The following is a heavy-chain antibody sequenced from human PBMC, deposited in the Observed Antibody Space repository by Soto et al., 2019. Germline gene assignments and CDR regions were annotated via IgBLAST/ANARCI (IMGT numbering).Heavy chain of an antibody. V-gene: IGHV4-59*08. Sequence: PSETMCLSCTVSGCSISSYCLSWLRQPPGKGLEWIGYIYYSGSTNYNPSLKSRVTISVDTSKNQFSLKLSSVTAADTAVYYCARQYCSSTSCVNWFDPWGQGTLVTVSS. CDR2: IYYSGST. CDR1: GCSISSYC. CDR3: ARQYCSSTSCVNWFDP. J-gene: IGHJ5*02. D-gene: IGHD2-2*01.